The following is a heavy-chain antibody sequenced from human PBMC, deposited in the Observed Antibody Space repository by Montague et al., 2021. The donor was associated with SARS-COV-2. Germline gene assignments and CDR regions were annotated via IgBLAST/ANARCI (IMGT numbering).Heavy chain of an antibody. J-gene: IGHJ5*02. CDR3: ARQVAATTAFDP. V-gene: IGHV4-31*03. Sequence: TLSLTCTVSGDSIISGFHFWSWIRQHPEKGLEWIGYIYFSGSSLYNPSLNSRVTMSVDTSMSQFSLNLRSVTAADTAIYYCARQVAATTAFDPWGQGTLVSVSS. CDR1: GDSIISGFHF. D-gene: IGHD1-26*01. CDR2: IYFSGSS.